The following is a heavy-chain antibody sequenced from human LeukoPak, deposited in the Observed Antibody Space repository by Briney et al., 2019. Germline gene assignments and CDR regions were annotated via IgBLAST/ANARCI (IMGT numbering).Heavy chain of an antibody. Sequence: SETLSLTCTVSGGSISSYYWSWIRQPPGKGLEWIGYIYYSGSTNYNPSLKSRVTISVDTSKNQFSLKLSSVTAADTAVYYCARTKKVGDSRGFDYWGQGTLVTVSS. CDR1: GGSISSYY. CDR2: IYYSGST. D-gene: IGHD2-21*01. V-gene: IGHV4-59*01. J-gene: IGHJ4*02. CDR3: ARTKKVGDSRGFDY.